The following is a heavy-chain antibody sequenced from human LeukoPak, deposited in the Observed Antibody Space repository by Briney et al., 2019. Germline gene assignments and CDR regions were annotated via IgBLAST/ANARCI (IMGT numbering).Heavy chain of an antibody. D-gene: IGHD3-22*01. J-gene: IGHJ4*02. CDR3: ARVINYYDSSGYYPIDY. CDR1: GYTFTSYD. V-gene: IGHV1-8*01. Sequence: ASVKVSCKASGYTFTSYDINWVRQATGQGLEWMGWMNPNSGNTGYAQKFQGRVTMTRNTSISTAYMELSSLRSEATAVYYCARVINYYDSSGYYPIDYWGQGTLVTVSS. CDR2: MNPNSGNT.